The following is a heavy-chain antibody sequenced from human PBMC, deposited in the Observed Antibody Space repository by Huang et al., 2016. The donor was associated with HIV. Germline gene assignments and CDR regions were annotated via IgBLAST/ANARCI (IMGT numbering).Heavy chain of an antibody. CDR2: ISSSSSYI. D-gene: IGHD6-13*01. Sequence: EVQLVESGGGLVKPGGSLRLSCAASGFTFSSYSMNWVGQAPGKGLGWVSSISSSSSYIYYADSVKGRFTISRDNAKNSLYLQMNSLRAEDTAVYYCASEIAAASIDYWGQGTLVTVSS. V-gene: IGHV3-21*01. CDR3: ASEIAAASIDY. J-gene: IGHJ4*02. CDR1: GFTFSSYS.